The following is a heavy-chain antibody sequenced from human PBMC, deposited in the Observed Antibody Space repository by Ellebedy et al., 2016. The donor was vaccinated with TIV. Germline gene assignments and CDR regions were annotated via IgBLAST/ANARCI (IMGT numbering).Heavy chain of an antibody. D-gene: IGHD4-17*01. CDR2: IYWDDEK. CDR3: ARSRYGDFSGDIDY. CDR1: GFSLTSSGVG. J-gene: IGHJ4*02. V-gene: IGHV2-5*02. Sequence: SGPTLVTPTQTLTLTCSFSGFSLTSSGVGVGWIRQPPGKALEWLAVIYWDDEKRYSPSLKSRLTITKDTSRNQVVLLMTNMDPVDTGTYYCARSRYGDFSGDIDYWGQGALVTVSS.